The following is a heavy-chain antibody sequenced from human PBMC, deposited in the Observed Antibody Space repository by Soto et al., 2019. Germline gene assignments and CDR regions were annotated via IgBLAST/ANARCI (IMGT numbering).Heavy chain of an antibody. J-gene: IGHJ6*02. V-gene: IGHV3-30*09. CDR1: GFTFSNYI. CDR3: ARGDPYYGMDV. Sequence: QVQLVESGGDVVQPGGSLRLSCAASGFTFSNYIFYWVRQAPGKGPEWVAAISYDGSNKQYADSVKGRFAISRDNPGNSVDLQMNSLRGDDTALCYCARGDPYYGMDVWGQGATVTVSS. CDR2: ISYDGSNK.